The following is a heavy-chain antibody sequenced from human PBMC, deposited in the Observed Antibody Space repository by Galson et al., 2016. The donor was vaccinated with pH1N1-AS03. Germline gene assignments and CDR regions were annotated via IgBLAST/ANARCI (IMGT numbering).Heavy chain of an antibody. CDR2: ISGSGTST. CDR1: GFTFSSYA. V-gene: IGHV3-23*01. D-gene: IGHD2-2*01. Sequence: SLRLSCAASGFTFSSYAMSWVRQAPGKGLEWVSVISGSGTSTFYADSVKGRFTISSDNSKHTLILQMDSLRADDTAVYYCAKSGSSSCYGRSDYWGQGTLVTVSS. CDR3: AKSGSSSCYGRSDY. J-gene: IGHJ4*02.